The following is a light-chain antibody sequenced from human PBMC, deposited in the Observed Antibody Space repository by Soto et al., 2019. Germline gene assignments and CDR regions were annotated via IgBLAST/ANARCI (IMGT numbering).Light chain of an antibody. Sequence: DIVLTQSPATLSLSPGERATLSCRASQSIGHYVAWYKQEPGQSPRLLIYDASNRATDIPVRFSGSGSGTDFTLTISSLDPEDFAVYYCQHRSSWPWTFGQGTRVEAK. J-gene: IGKJ1*01. V-gene: IGKV3-11*01. CDR3: QHRSSWPWT. CDR2: DAS. CDR1: QSIGHY.